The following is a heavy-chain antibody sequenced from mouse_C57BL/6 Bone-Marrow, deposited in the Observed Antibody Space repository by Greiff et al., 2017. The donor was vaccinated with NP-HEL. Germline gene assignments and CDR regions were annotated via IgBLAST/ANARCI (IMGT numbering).Heavy chain of an antibody. J-gene: IGHJ2*01. Sequence: EVKLVESGGGLVQPKGSLKLSCAASGFSFNTYAMNWVRQAPGKGLEWVARIRSKSNNYATYYADSVKDRFTISRDDSESMLYLQMNNLKTEDTAMYYCVREFITTPVAGVFDYWGQGTTLTVSS. CDR3: VREFITTPVAGVFDY. CDR2: IRSKSNNYAT. V-gene: IGHV10-1*01. CDR1: GFSFNTYA. D-gene: IGHD1-1*01.